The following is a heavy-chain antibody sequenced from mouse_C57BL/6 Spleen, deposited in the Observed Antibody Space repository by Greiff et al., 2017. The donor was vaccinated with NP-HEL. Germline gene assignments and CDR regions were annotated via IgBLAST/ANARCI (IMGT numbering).Heavy chain of an antibody. CDR2: IYPGSGNT. D-gene: IGHD2-4*01. CDR1: GYTFTSYW. Sequence: QVQLQQPGAELVKPGASVKMSCKASGYTFTSYWITWVKQRPGQGLEWIGWIYPGSGNTKYNEKFKGKATLTVDTSSSTAYMQLSSLTSEDSAVYFCARYDYDYYYAMDYWGQGTSVTVSS. V-gene: IGHV1-55*01. J-gene: IGHJ4*01. CDR3: ARYDYDYYYAMDY.